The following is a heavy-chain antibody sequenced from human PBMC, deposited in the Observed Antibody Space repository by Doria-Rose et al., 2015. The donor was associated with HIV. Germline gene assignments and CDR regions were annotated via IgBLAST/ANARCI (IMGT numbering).Heavy chain of an antibody. CDR1: GYTFSAYA. CDR2: LNVGNGDT. D-gene: IGHD6-13*01. J-gene: IGHJ4*02. V-gene: IGHV1-3*01. Sequence: QVQLVQSGAEVKKPGASVTVSCKTSGYTFSAYAIHWVRQAPGQRPEWMGWLNVGNGDTRYSRKFQDRVTITSGTSANTGYMALSSLRSEDTAVYYCARIHSLSSSSLGHWGQGTLVTVSS. CDR3: ARIHSLSSSSLGH.